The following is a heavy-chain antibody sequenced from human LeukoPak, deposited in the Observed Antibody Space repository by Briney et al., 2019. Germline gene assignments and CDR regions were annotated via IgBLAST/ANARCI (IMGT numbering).Heavy chain of an antibody. CDR1: GFTFSSYA. CDR3: AKFMAQYYYYYYYMDV. D-gene: IGHD5-24*01. CDR2: ISGSGGST. V-gene: IGHV3-23*01. J-gene: IGHJ6*03. Sequence: GGSLRLSCAASGFTFSSYAMSWVRQAPGKGLVWVSAISGSGGSTYYADSVKGRFTISRDNSKNTLYLQMNSLRAEDTAVYYCAKFMAQYYYYYYYMDVWGKGTTVTVSS.